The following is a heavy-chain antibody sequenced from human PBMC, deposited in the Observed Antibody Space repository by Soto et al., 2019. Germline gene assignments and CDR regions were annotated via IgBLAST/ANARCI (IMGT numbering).Heavy chain of an antibody. J-gene: IGHJ4*02. CDR2: ISAHNGNT. CDR1: GYAFTTYG. Sequence: QVHLVQSGAEVKKPGASVKVSCKGSGYAFTTYGITWVRQAPGQGLERMGCISAHNGNTNYAQKLQGSVTVTSHTSTSIAYMELRSLSSDDTAVDYCERWRYGDYWGQGALVTVSS. D-gene: IGHD1-1*01. CDR3: ERWRYGDY. V-gene: IGHV1-18*01.